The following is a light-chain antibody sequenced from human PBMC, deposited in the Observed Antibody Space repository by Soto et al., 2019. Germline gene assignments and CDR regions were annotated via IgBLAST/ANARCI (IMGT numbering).Light chain of an antibody. CDR3: QQYENRPLT. Sequence: EIVLTQSPATLSLSPGETATLSCGASESVSTYLAWYQQKPGQAPRLLIYDASHRATGTPARFSGSGSMTDFTLTISSLEPEDSASYYCQQYENRPLTFGGGTKVELK. CDR1: ESVSTY. J-gene: IGKJ4*01. V-gene: IGKV3-11*01. CDR2: DAS.